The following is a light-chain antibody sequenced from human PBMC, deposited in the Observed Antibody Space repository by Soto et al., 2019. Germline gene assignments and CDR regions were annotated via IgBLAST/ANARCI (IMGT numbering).Light chain of an antibody. CDR1: QSVSGTY. J-gene: IGKJ1*01. CDR2: DAS. CDR3: QQYGSSPWT. V-gene: IGKV3-20*01. Sequence: VLTQSPGTLSLSPGERATLSCRASQSVSGTYLAWYQQRPGQAPRLLIYDASTRAPGIPHRFSGSESGTDFTLTITRLEPEDFAVYYCQQYGSSPWTFGRGTRVEIK.